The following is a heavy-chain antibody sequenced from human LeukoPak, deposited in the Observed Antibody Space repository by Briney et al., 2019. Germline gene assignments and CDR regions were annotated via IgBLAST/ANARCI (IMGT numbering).Heavy chain of an antibody. D-gene: IGHD3-22*01. CDR3: AKALISGYNYPVAFDI. CDR1: GFTLSKFD. CDR2: ISRSGSGDNT. Sequence: GGSLRLSCAASGFTLSKFDMYWVRQAPGKGLECVSVISRSGSGDNTYYADSVKGRFTISRDNSRNTLYLQMDSLRAEDTAVYYCAKALISGYNYPVAFDIWGQGTMVTVSS. J-gene: IGHJ3*02. V-gene: IGHV3-23*01.